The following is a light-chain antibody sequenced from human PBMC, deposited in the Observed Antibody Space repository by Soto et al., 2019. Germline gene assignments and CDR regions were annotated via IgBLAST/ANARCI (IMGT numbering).Light chain of an antibody. CDR3: QQSYGSPRT. J-gene: IGKJ1*01. Sequence: DIQMTQSPSSLSASVGDTVTITCRASQRIYTYLNWYQQKLGKAPNLLIYAASTLQSGVPSRFSGGGSGTDFTLTNTSLEPEDFATYYCQQSYGSPRTFGQGTKVEIK. CDR2: AAS. CDR1: QRIYTY. V-gene: IGKV1-39*01.